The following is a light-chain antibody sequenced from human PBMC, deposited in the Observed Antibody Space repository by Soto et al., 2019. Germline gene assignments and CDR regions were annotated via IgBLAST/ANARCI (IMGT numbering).Light chain of an antibody. CDR2: DAS. Sequence: EIVLTQSPATLSLSPGERATLSCRASQSVSSYLAWYQQKLGQAPRLLIYDASNRATGIPARFSGSESGTDFTLTISSLEPEDFAVYYCQQRSNWPPRFTFGPGTKVDIK. CDR3: QQRSNWPPRFT. J-gene: IGKJ3*01. CDR1: QSVSSY. V-gene: IGKV3-11*01.